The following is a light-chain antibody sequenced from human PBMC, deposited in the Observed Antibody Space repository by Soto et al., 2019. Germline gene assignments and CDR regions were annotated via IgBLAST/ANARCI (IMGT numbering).Light chain of an antibody. CDR1: QTIGSTY. J-gene: IGKJ5*01. Sequence: TQSPSTLSGSVGDRVTSTCRASQTIGSTYLAWYQQKPGQAPRLLIFGSSNRATGIPVRFSGTGSGTDFTLTISSVEPDDFAVYYCQQRSNWPPITFGQGTRLEI. CDR3: QQRSNWPPIT. CDR2: GSS. V-gene: IGKV3D-20*02.